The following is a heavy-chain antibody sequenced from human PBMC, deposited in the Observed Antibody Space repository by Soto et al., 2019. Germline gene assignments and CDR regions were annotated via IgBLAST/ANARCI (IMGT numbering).Heavy chain of an antibody. J-gene: IGHJ4*02. Sequence: QVQLVQSGAEVKKPGASVKVSCKASGYTFTSYGISWVRQAPGQGLEWMGWVNAYNGNTNYAQKFQGRVTMTTDTARSTAEMELGSLRSGETAVYDCAREAVSGRTGFGYWGQGTLVTVSS. CDR1: GYTFTSYG. CDR2: VNAYNGNT. D-gene: IGHD6-19*01. CDR3: AREAVSGRTGFGY. V-gene: IGHV1-18*01.